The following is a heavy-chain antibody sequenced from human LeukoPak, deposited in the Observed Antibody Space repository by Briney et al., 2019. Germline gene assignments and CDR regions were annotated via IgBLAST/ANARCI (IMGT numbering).Heavy chain of an antibody. CDR3: ARGGYFFDY. V-gene: IGHV3-7*05. J-gene: IGHJ4*02. CDR2: IKQDGSEK. CDR1: GFTFSRYW. Sequence: GGSLRLSCAASGFTFSRYWTTWVRQASGKGLEWVANIKQDGSEKYYVDSVKGRFTISRDNAKNSLYLQMNSLRAEDTAVYYCARGGYFFDYWGQGTLVTVSS.